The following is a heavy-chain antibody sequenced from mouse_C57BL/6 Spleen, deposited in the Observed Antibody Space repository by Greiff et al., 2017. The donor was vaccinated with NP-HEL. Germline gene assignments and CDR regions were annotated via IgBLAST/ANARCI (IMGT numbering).Heavy chain of an antibody. CDR3: ARSDHRYGNSWFAY. Sequence: VQLKESGAELVRPGSSVKLSCKTSGYTFTSYGINWVKQRPGQGLEWIGYIYIGNGYTEYNEKFKGKATLTSDTSASTAYMQLSSLTSEDSAIDYCARSDHRYGNSWFAYWGQGTLVTVSA. CDR1: GYTFTSYG. CDR2: IYIGNGYT. D-gene: IGHD2-1*01. J-gene: IGHJ3*01. V-gene: IGHV1-58*01.